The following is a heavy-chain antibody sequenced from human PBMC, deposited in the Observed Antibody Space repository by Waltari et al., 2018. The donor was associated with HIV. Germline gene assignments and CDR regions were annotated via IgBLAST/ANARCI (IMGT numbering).Heavy chain of an antibody. CDR2: ISYDGSNK. CDR1: GFTFSSYA. D-gene: IGHD5-12*01. Sequence: QVQLVESGGGVVQPGRSLRLSCAASGFTFSSYAMHWVRQAPGKGLEWVAVISYDGSNKYYADSVKGLFTISRDNSKNTLYLQMNSLRAEDTAVYYCARQYSGYDIWGQGTMVTVSS. CDR3: ARQYSGYDI. J-gene: IGHJ3*02. V-gene: IGHV3-30*01.